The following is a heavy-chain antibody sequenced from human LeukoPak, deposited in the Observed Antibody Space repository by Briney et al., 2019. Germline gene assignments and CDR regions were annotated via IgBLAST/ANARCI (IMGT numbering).Heavy chain of an antibody. V-gene: IGHV1-69*13. Sequence: ASVKVSCKASGYTFTSYGISWVRQAPGQGLEWMGGIIPIFGTANYAQKFQGRVTITADESTSTAYMELSSLRSEDTAVYYCARSRGGVPNWFDPWGQGTLVTVSS. CDR3: ARSRGGVPNWFDP. CDR2: IIPIFGTA. J-gene: IGHJ5*02. CDR1: GYTFTSYG. D-gene: IGHD3-10*01.